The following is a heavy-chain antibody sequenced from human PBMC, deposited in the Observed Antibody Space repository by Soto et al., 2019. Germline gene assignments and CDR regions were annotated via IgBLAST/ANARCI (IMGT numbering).Heavy chain of an antibody. D-gene: IGHD1-20*01. Sequence: QVQLVQSGAEVKKPGSSVKVSCKASGGTFSSYAISWVRQAPGQGLEWMGGIIPIFGTANYAQKFQGRVMIPADESTSRAYMEMSSLRSEDTAAYYCARGGSITGNLDYWGQGTLVTVSA. CDR3: ARGGSITGNLDY. CDR2: IIPIFGTA. V-gene: IGHV1-69*01. J-gene: IGHJ4*02. CDR1: GGTFSSYA.